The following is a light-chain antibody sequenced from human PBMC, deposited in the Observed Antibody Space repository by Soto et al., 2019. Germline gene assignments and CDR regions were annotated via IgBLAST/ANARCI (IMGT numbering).Light chain of an antibody. CDR1: SSDVGGYNF. V-gene: IGLV2-8*01. CDR2: EVS. Sequence: QSVLTQPPSASGSPGQSVTISCTGTSSDVGGYNFVSWYQQHPGKAPKLMIYEVSRRASGVPDRFSGSKSGNTASLTVSGLQAEDEADYYCSSQAGSNSLIFGGGTKLTVL. J-gene: IGLJ2*01. CDR3: SSQAGSNSLI.